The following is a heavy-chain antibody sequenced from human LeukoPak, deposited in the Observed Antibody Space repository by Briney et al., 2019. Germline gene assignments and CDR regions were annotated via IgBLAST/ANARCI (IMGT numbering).Heavy chain of an antibody. CDR3: ARPRGLATIVD. D-gene: IGHD5-24*01. V-gene: IGHV4-59*08. CDR2: IYYSGST. J-gene: IGHJ4*02. CDR1: GDSISTYY. Sequence: SETLSLTCTVSGDSISTYYWSWIRQPPGKGLEWIGYIYYSGSTRFNPSLKSRVTISVDTSKNQFSLKLSSVTAADTAVYYCARPRGLATIVDWGQGTLVTVSS.